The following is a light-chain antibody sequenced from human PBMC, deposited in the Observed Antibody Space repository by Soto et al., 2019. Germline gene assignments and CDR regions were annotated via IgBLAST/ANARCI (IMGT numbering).Light chain of an antibody. CDR2: TAS. CDR1: QSVSSY. CDR3: QQSHSTPYT. Sequence: DIQMTQSPSSLSASVGDRVTITCRASQSVSSYLNWYQHKSGKAPKLLIYTASNLQSGVPPRFSGSGSGTDFTLTISSLQPEDFATYYCQQSHSTPYTFGQGTKLEIK. J-gene: IGKJ2*01. V-gene: IGKV1-39*01.